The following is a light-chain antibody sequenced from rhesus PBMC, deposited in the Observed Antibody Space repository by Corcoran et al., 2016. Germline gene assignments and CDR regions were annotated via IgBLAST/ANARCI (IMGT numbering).Light chain of an antibody. CDR2: TAS. CDR1: QDISRY. Sequence: DIQMTQSSSSLSASVGDSVTLTCRASQDISRYFNWYQQKPGKAPKFLIYTASNLETGVPSMFRGSGSGTEFTLTISNLQPEDFAAYYCLKHKSYPRTFGQGTKVEIK. V-gene: IGKV1-28*02. CDR3: LKHKSYPRT. J-gene: IGKJ1*01.